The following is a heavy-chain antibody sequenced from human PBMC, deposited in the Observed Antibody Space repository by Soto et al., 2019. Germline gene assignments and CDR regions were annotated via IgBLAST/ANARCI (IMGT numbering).Heavy chain of an antibody. CDR2: ISGST. J-gene: IGHJ4*02. CDR3: AGRRGFWTDY. V-gene: IGHV4-39*01. Sequence: SETLSLTCTVSGGSISRGSYYWGWIRQPPGKGLEWIGSISGSTYYNPSLKSRVTISVDTSKNQFSLKLSSVTAADTAVYYCAGRRGFWTDYWGQGTLVTVSS. D-gene: IGHD3-3*01. CDR1: GGSISRGSYY.